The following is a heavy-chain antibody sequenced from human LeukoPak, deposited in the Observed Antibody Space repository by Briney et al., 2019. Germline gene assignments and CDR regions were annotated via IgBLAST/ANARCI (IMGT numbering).Heavy chain of an antibody. CDR1: GYTFTSYG. CDR2: ISAYNGNT. D-gene: IGHD6-13*01. J-gene: IGHJ6*03. V-gene: IGHV1-18*01. CDR3: ARAGQQLVRRLLDYYYMDV. Sequence: GASVKVSCKASGYTFTSYGISWVRQAPGQGLEWMGWISAYNGNTNYAQKFQGRVTMTRDTSVSTAYMELSRLRSDDTAVYYCARAGQQLVRRLLDYYYMDVWGKGTTVTVSS.